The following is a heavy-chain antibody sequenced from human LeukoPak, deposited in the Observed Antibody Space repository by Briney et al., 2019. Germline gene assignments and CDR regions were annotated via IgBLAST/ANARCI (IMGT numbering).Heavy chain of an antibody. J-gene: IGHJ5*02. CDR1: GYTFTGYY. D-gene: IGHD1-7*01. Sequence: ASVKVSCKASGYTFTGYYIHWVRQAPGQGLEWVGWINPNSGGTNHAQKFQGRVTMTRDTSISTAYMELSRLRSDDTAVYYCARAPGITGTTGWFDPWGQGTLVTVSS. CDR3: ARAPGITGTTGWFDP. V-gene: IGHV1-2*02. CDR2: INPNSGGT.